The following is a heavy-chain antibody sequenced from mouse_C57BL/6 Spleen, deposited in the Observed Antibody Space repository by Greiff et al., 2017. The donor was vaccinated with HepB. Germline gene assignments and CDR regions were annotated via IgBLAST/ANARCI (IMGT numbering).Heavy chain of an antibody. CDR2: INPSNGGT. D-gene: IGHD2-3*01. Sequence: VQLQQSGTELVKPGASVKLSCKASGYTFTSYWMHWVKQRPGQGLEWIGNINPSNGGTNYNEKFKSKATLTVDKSSSTAYMQLSSLTSEDSAVYYCARSTGWLLIPDYWGQGTTLTVSS. V-gene: IGHV1-53*01. J-gene: IGHJ2*01. CDR3: ARSTGWLLIPDY. CDR1: GYTFTSYW.